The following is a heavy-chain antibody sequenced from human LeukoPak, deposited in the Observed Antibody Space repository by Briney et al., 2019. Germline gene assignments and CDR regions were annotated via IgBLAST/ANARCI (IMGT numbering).Heavy chain of an antibody. Sequence: GGSLRLSCAASGFTFSSYAMSWVRQAPGKGLEWVSATSGSGDGTFYADSVKGRFTISRDNSKNTLYLQMNSLRAEDTAIYYCAKLRDFFDSSGQFDYWDQGTLVTVSS. CDR2: TSGSGDGT. J-gene: IGHJ4*02. CDR3: AKLRDFFDSSGQFDY. CDR1: GFTFSSYA. D-gene: IGHD3-22*01. V-gene: IGHV3-23*01.